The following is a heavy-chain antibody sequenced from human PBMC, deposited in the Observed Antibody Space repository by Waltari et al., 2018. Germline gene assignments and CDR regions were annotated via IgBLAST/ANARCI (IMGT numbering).Heavy chain of an antibody. J-gene: IGHJ4*02. CDR2: IAQDASEN. Sequence: EVQLVESGGGLVQPGGSLRLSCAASGFTFSNYWMSWVRQPPGTGLEWVANIAQDASENYYVGSVKGRFTISRDNAKNFLYLQMNSLRAEDTAVYYCGRCPRRDPLCDWGQGTLVSVSS. CDR1: GFTFSNYW. V-gene: IGHV3-7*04. CDR3: GRCPRRDPLCD.